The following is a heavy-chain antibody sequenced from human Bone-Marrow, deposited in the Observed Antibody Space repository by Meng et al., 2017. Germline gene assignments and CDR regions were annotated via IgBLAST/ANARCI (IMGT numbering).Heavy chain of an antibody. V-gene: IGHV3-23*04. D-gene: IGHD2-8*02. CDR2: INENGANT. CDR1: GFTFSSYA. Sequence: VHLVESGGGVVQPGMSLRLSCAASGFTFSSYAMHWVRQAPGKGPEWVSTINENGANTHYPDSLKGRFTIFRDNSKNTVYLQMNSLGVEDTAVYYCANWITGHFDHWGLGTLVTVSS. CDR3: ANWITGHFDH. J-gene: IGHJ4*02.